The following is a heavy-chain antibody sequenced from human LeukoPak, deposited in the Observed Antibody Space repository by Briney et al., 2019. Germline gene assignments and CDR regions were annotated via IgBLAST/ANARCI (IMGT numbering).Heavy chain of an antibody. V-gene: IGHV3-23*01. CDR2: ISGSGGST. D-gene: IGHD3-10*01. CDR1: GFTFSSYG. J-gene: IGHJ4*02. Sequence: GGSLRLSCAASGFTFSSYGMSWVRQAPGKGLEWVSAISGSGGSTYYADSVKGRFTISRDNSKNTLYLQMNSLRAEDTAVYYCAKAAVGYYYGSGSLDYWGQGTLVTVSS. CDR3: AKAAVGYYYGSGSLDY.